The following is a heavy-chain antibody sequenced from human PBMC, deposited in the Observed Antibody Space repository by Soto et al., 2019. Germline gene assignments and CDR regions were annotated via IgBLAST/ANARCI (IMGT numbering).Heavy chain of an antibody. CDR3: SRGLLWFGENLYGMDV. D-gene: IGHD3-10*01. V-gene: IGHV3-21*01. Sequence: EVQLVESGGGLVKPGGSLRLSCAASGFTFSTYSMNWVRQAPGKGLEWVSSITGSSNFIYYADSVKGRFTISRDNAKNSLYLQINSLRAEDTAVYYCSRGLLWFGENLYGMDVWGQGTTVTVSS. CDR1: GFTFSTYS. CDR2: ITGSSNFI. J-gene: IGHJ6*02.